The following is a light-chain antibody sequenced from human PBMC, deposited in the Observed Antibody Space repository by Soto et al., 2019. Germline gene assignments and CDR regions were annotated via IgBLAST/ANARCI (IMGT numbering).Light chain of an antibody. Sequence: EIVLTQSPGTLSLSPGERATLSCRASQTLSINSLAWYQQKPGQAPRLLIYAASTRATDIPERFSGSGSGTDFTLSISSLEPDDFATYYCQQYNSYSQYTFGQGTKLEIK. CDR1: QTLSINS. CDR3: QQYNSYSQYT. CDR2: AAS. V-gene: IGKV3-20*01. J-gene: IGKJ2*01.